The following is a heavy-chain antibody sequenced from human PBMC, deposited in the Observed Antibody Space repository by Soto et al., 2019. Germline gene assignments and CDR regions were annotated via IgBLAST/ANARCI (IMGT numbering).Heavy chain of an antibody. D-gene: IGHD6-13*01. CDR1: GYTFTGYY. CDR3: ARSSEDSSSWLPPPDV. CDR2: INPNSGGT. V-gene: IGHV1-2*04. J-gene: IGHJ6*02. Sequence: QVQLVQSGAEVKKPGASVKVSCKASGYTFTGYYMHWVRQAPGQGLEWMGWINPNSGGTNYAQKFQGWVTMTRDTSISTAYMELSRLRSDDTAVYYCARSSEDSSSWLPPPDVWGQGTTVTVSS.